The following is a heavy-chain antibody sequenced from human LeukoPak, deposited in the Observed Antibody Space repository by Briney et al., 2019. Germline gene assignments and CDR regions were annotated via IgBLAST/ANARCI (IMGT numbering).Heavy chain of an antibody. CDR3: AKSLTLGGDGSGDRRYYYYYGMDV. CDR1: GVTFTNYA. V-gene: IGHV3-23*01. D-gene: IGHD3-10*01. J-gene: IGHJ6*02. CDR2: LSGSGGST. Sequence: GGSLRLSCAASGVTFTNYAMNWVRQAPGKGLEWVSSLSGSGGSTYYADSVKGRFTISRDNSKNTLYLQMNSLRAEDTAVYYCAKSLTLGGDGSGDRRYYYYYGMDVWGQGTTVTVSS.